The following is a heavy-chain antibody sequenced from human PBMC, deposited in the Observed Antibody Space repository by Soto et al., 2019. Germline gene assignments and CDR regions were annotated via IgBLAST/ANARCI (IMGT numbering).Heavy chain of an antibody. CDR1: GGSISSGDYY. J-gene: IGHJ5*02. Sequence: SETLSLTCTVSGGSISSGDYYWSWIRQPPGKGLEWIGYIYYSGSTYYNPSLKSRVTISVDTSKNQFSLKLSSVTAADTAVYYCARAPLTTFWFDPWGQGTLVT. D-gene: IGHD3-9*01. V-gene: IGHV4-30-4*01. CDR2: IYYSGST. CDR3: ARAPLTTFWFDP.